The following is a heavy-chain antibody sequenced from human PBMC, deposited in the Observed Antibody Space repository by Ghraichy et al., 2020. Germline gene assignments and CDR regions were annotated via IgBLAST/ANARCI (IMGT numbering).Heavy chain of an antibody. V-gene: IGHV3-23*01. CDR2: ISGSGGST. CDR1: GFTFSNYG. CDR3: TKHIVVVTAGFDI. J-gene: IGHJ3*02. Sequence: GGSLRLSCAASGFTFSNYGMSWVRQAPGKGLEWVSDISGSGGSTYYADSVKGRFTISRDNSKNTLYLQMNSLRAEDTAVYYCTKHIVVVTAGFDIWGQGTMDTVSS. D-gene: IGHD2-21*02.